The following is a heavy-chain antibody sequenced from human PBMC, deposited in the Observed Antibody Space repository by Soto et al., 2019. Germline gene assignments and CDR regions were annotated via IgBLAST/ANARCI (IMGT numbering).Heavy chain of an antibody. D-gene: IGHD3-10*01. CDR3: AVGWFRELVYYFHY. CDR2: ISAYNGNT. Sequence: QVQLVQSGAEVKKPGASVKVSCKASGYTFTSYGISWVRPAPGQRLEWMGWISAYNGNTNYAQKLQGRVTMTTDTSTSTAYMELRSLTSDDTAVYYCAVGWFRELVYYFHYWGQGTMVTVSS. J-gene: IGHJ4*02. CDR1: GYTFTSYG. V-gene: IGHV1-18*01.